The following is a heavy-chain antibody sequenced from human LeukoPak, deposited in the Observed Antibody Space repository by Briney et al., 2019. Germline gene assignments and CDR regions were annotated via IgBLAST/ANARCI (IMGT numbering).Heavy chain of an antibody. CDR1: GFTFSSHW. CDR3: VRAATLTTFDP. CDR2: IKTDATMT. D-gene: IGHD1-1*01. V-gene: IGHV3-74*01. J-gene: IGHJ5*02. Sequence: PGGSPRLSCAASGFTFSSHWMHWVRQAPGKGLVWVSRIKTDATMTNYADSVKGRFTISRDNAKNTLYLQMNSLRVEDTALYYCVRAATLTTFDPWGQGTLVTVSS.